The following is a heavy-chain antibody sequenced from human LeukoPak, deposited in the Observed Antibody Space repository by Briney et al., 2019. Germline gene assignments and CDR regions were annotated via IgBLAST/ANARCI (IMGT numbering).Heavy chain of an antibody. CDR2: ISSSSTI. D-gene: IGHD3-22*01. Sequence: GGSLRLSCAASGFTFSSYSMNWVRQAPGKGLEWVSYISSSSTIYYADSVKGRFTISRDNAKNSLYLQMNSLRAEDTAVYYCARGSITMISDYWGQGTLVTVSS. CDR1: GFTFSSYS. J-gene: IGHJ4*02. V-gene: IGHV3-48*04. CDR3: ARGSITMISDY.